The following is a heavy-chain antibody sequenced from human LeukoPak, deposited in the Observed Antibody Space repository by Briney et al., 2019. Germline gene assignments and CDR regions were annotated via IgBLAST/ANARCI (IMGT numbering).Heavy chain of an antibody. CDR2: ISSSSSYI. V-gene: IGHV3-21*01. CDR1: GFTFSSYS. Sequence: GGSLRLSCAASGFTFSSYSMNWVRQAPGKGLEWVSSISSSSSYIYYADSVKGRFTISRDNAKNSLYLQMNSLRAEDTAVYYCASSSSSGWYGRAADYWGQGTLVTVPS. D-gene: IGHD6-19*01. CDR3: ASSSSSGWYGRAADY. J-gene: IGHJ4*02.